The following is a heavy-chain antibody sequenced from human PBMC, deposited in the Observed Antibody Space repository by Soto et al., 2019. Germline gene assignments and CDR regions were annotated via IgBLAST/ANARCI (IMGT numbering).Heavy chain of an antibody. J-gene: IGHJ6*02. V-gene: IGHV1-69*01. Sequence: VQLMQSGTEIKKPGSSVKVSCKTSGDNFKKNVFTWVRQAPGQGLEWMGGTIPALGKTHYLEKFQGRVTITVDDATRTVSMELRDLTSAATAIYYCARGRCRPSAMDVWGQGTPVTVSS. CDR3: ARGRCRPSAMDV. CDR2: TIPALGKT. CDR1: GDNFKKNV.